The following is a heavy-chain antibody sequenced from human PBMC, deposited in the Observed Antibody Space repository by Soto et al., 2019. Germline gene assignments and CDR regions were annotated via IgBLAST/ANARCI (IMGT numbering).Heavy chain of an antibody. V-gene: IGHV4-4*02. D-gene: IGHD3-3*01. CDR1: GGSISSSNW. Sequence: SETLSLTCAVSGGSISSSNWWSWVRQPPGKGLEWIGEIYHSGSTNYNPSLKSRVTISVDKSKNQFSLKLSSVTAADTAVYYCARAPETPTIFGVVRPYFFNHWGQGTLVTVSS. CDR2: IYHSGST. CDR3: ARAPETPTIFGVVRPYFFNH. J-gene: IGHJ4*02.